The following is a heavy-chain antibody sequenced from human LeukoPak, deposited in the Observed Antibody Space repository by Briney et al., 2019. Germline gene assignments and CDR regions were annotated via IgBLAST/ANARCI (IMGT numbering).Heavy chain of an antibody. CDR3: AKYFASGSYYKLPH. J-gene: IGHJ1*01. V-gene: IGHV3-23*01. Sequence: PGGSLRLSCAASGFTFSSYAMNWVRQAPGKGLEWVSTISGSGAYTYYADSVKGRFTISRDNSKNTLYLQMNSLRAEDTAVYYCAKYFASGSYYKLPHWGQGTVVTVSS. CDR2: ISGSGAYT. CDR1: GFTFSSYA. D-gene: IGHD3-10*01.